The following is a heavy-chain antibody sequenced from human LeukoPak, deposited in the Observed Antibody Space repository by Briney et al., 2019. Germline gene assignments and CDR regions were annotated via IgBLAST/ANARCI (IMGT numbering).Heavy chain of an antibody. Sequence: GGSLRLSCAASGFTFSSCQMNWVRQAPGNGLEWVSVISDSGDITYYADSVKGRFTISRDNSRNTLYLQMNSLRVDDTAVYYCAKDARRYSGWYFFDHWGQGALVTVSS. CDR3: AKDARRYSGWYFFDH. V-gene: IGHV3-23*01. CDR1: GFTFSSCQ. CDR2: ISDSGDIT. J-gene: IGHJ4*02. D-gene: IGHD6-19*01.